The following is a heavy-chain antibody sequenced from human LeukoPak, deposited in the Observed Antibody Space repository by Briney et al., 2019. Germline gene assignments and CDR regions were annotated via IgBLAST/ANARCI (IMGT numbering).Heavy chain of an antibody. CDR2: TSGDNVNT. D-gene: IGHD6-6*01. CDR3: VRDWEWKAARNLFDP. CDR1: GYSFINYG. V-gene: IGHV1-18*01. Sequence: GASVKVSCKASGYSFINYGISWVRQACGQGLEWMGWTSGDNVNTYYAQKFLGRVIMTTETSTTTAYMELRSLRPDDTAVYYCVRDWEWKAARNLFDPWGQGTRVTVSS. J-gene: IGHJ5*02.